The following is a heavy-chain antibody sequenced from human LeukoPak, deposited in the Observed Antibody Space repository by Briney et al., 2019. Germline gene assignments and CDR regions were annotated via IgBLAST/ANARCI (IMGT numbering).Heavy chain of an antibody. V-gene: IGHV1-69*13. J-gene: IGHJ4*02. CDR2: IIPIFGTA. CDR3: ARARGVISARPDY. CDR1: GGTFSSYA. Sequence: SVTVSCKASGGTFSSYAISWVRQAPGQGLEWMGGIIPIFGTANYAQKFQGRVTITADESTSTAYMELSSLRSEDTAVYYCARARGVISARPDYWGQGTLVTVSS. D-gene: IGHD3-10*01.